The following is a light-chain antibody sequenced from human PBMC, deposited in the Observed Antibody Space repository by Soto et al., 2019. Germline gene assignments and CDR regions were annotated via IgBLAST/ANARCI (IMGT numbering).Light chain of an antibody. J-gene: IGKJ3*01. CDR1: QGISSA. CDR3: QKFNSYPPFT. V-gene: IGKV1-13*02. CDR2: DAS. Sequence: AIQLTQSPSSLSASVGDRVTITCRASQGISSALAWYQQKPGKAPKLLIYDASSLESGVPSRFSGSGSGTDFPLTISTPQPEDLATYSLQKFNSYPPFTFGPGTKVDI.